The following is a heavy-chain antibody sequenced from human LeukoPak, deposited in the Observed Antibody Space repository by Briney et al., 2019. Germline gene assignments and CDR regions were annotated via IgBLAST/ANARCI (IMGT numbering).Heavy chain of an antibody. CDR2: INHSGST. V-gene: IGHV4-34*01. J-gene: IGHJ4*02. Sequence: SETLSLTCAVYGGSFSGYYWSWIRQPPGKGLEWIGEINHSGSTNYNPSLKSRVTISVDTSKNQFSLKLSSVTAADTAVYYCASTATGYSSSWYSRGFDYWGQGTLVTVSS. CDR3: ASTATGYSSSWYSRGFDY. CDR1: GGSFSGYY. D-gene: IGHD6-13*01.